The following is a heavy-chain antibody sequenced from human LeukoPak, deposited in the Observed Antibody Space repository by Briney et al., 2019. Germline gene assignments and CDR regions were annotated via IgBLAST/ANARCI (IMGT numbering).Heavy chain of an antibody. D-gene: IGHD3-22*01. CDR1: GFTFSRYW. J-gene: IGHJ4*02. CDR3: TRISYDSSAYYDY. V-gene: IGHV3-74*01. Sequence: PGGSLRLSCAASGFTFSRYWMHWVRQAPGEGLVWVSRINSDGRSTIYADSVKGRFTISRDNARNTLYLQMNSLRAEDTAVYYCTRISYDSSAYYDYWGQGTPVTVSS. CDR2: INSDGRST.